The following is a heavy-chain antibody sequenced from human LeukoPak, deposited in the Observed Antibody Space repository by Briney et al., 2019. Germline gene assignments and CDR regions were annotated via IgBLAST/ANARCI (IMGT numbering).Heavy chain of an antibody. CDR3: AKVSWANYFDY. Sequence: PGGSLRLSCAVSGFTFSSYAMSWVRQAPGKGLEWVSTISGSGDNTNYADSVRGRFTISRDNSKNTLYLQMNSLRAEDTAIYYCAKVSWANYFDYWGQGTLVTVSS. CDR1: GFTFSSYA. V-gene: IGHV3-23*01. D-gene: IGHD6-13*01. CDR2: ISGSGDNT. J-gene: IGHJ4*02.